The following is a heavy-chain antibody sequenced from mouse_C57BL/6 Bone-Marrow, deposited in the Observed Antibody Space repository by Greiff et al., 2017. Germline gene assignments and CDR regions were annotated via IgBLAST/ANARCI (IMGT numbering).Heavy chain of an antibody. CDR3: ARLTTVVATRYFDH. J-gene: IGHJ2*01. D-gene: IGHD1-1*01. CDR1: GYTFTSYW. Sequence: QVQLQQPGAELVRPGSSVKLSCKASGYTFTSYWMDWVKQRPGQGLEWIGNIYPSDSETHYNQKFKDKATLTVDKSSSTAYMQLSSLTSEDSVVYYCARLTTVVATRYFDHWGQGTTLTVSS. CDR2: IYPSDSET. V-gene: IGHV1-61*01.